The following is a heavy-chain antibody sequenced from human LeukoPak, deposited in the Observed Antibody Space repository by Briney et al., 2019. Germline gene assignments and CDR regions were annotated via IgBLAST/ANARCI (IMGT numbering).Heavy chain of an antibody. Sequence: KPGGSLRLSCAASGFTFDDYAMHWVRQAPGKGLEWVSGISWNSGSIGYADSVKGRFTISRDNAKNSLYLQMNSLRAEDTALYYCAKDIGYGPRGMDVWGQGITVTVSS. CDR2: ISWNSGSI. D-gene: IGHD5-18*01. CDR1: GFTFDDYA. CDR3: AKDIGYGPRGMDV. J-gene: IGHJ6*02. V-gene: IGHV3-9*01.